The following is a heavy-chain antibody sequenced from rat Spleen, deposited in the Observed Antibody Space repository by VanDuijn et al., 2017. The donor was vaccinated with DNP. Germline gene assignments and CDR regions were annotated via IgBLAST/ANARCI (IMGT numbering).Heavy chain of an antibody. D-gene: IGHD1-12*02. J-gene: IGHJ1*01. Sequence: EVQLVESGGGLVLPGRSLKLSCAASGFTFSDYYMAWVRRAPKKGLEWVASISSDGGNTYYRNSVKGRFTVSRDNAKSSLYLQMDSLRSEDTATYYCARQIYYYDGTYYWYFDFWGPGTMVTVSS. CDR3: ARQIYYYDGTYYWYFDF. CDR1: GFTFSDYY. V-gene: IGHV5-25*01. CDR2: ISSDGGNT.